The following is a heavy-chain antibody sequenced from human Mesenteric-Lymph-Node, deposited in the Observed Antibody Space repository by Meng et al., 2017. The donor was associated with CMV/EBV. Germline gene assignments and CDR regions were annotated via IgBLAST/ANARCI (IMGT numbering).Heavy chain of an antibody. Sequence: GESLKISCAASGLTFSKYWMHWVRQAPGKGLVWVSRINSDESSTSYADSVKGRFTISRDTAKNTLYLQMNSLRAEDTAVYYCATTVHQWLSSGYWGQGTLVTVSS. J-gene: IGHJ4*02. CDR3: ATTVHQWLSSGY. V-gene: IGHV3-74*01. CDR2: INSDESST. D-gene: IGHD6-19*01. CDR1: GLTFSKYW.